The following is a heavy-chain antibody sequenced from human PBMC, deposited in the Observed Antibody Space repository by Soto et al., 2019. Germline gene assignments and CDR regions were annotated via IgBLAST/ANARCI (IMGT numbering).Heavy chain of an antibody. CDR1: GGTFSSYA. V-gene: IGHV1-69*06. CDR2: IIPIFGTA. J-gene: IGHJ4*02. D-gene: IGHD5-18*01. CDR3: ARGPSVDTAMVGYFDY. Sequence: GASVKVSCKASGGTFSSYAISWVRQAPGQGLEWMGGIIPIFGTANYAQKFQGRVTITADKSTSTAYMELSSLRSEDTAVYYCARGPSVDTAMVGYFDYWGQGTLVTAPQ.